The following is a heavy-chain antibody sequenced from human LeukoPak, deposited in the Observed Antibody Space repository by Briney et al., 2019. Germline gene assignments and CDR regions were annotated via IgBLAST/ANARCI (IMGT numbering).Heavy chain of an antibody. CDR3: ARNWSYVDY. D-gene: IGHD1-1*01. J-gene: IGHJ4*02. V-gene: IGHV4-39*07. Sequence: SETLSLTCTVSGGSISSSSYYWGWIRQPPGKGLEWIGSIYYSGSTYYNPSLKSRVTISIDTSKNQFSLKLNSVTAADTAVYYCARNWSYVDYWGQGSLVSVSS. CDR2: IYYSGST. CDR1: GGSISSSSYY.